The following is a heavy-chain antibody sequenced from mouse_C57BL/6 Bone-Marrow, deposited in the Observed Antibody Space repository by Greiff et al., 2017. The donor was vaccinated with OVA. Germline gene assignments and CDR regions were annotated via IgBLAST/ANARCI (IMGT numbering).Heavy chain of an antibody. CDR1: GFTFSDYD. V-gene: IGHV5-12*01. Sequence: DVKLVESGGGLVQPGGSLKLSCAASGFTFSDYDMSWVRQTPEKRLEWVAYISNGGGSTYYPDTVKGRFTISRDNAKNTLYLQMSRLKSENTAMYYSARHGSSRHYWFDDWGKGTTVTVSS. CDR2: ISNGGGST. J-gene: IGHJ1*03. CDR3: ARHGSSRHYWFDD. D-gene: IGHD1-1*01.